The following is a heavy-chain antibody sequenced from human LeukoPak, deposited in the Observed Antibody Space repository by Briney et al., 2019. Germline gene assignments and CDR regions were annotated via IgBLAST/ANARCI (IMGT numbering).Heavy chain of an antibody. D-gene: IGHD5-18*01. V-gene: IGHV3-48*03. CDR2: ISSSGSTI. CDR3: ARQVGYSYGYGESSD. J-gene: IGHJ4*02. CDR1: GFTFSSCE. Sequence: GGSLRLSCAASGFTFSSCEMNWVRQAPGKGLEWVPYISSSGSTIYYADSVKGRFTISRDNAKNSLYLQMNSLRAEDTAVYYCARQVGYSYGYGESSDWGQGTLVTVSS.